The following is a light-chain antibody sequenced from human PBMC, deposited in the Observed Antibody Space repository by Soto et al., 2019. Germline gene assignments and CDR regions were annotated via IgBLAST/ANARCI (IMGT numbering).Light chain of an antibody. CDR1: QSVSSN. V-gene: IGKV3-15*01. Sequence: EIVMTQSPATLSVSPGERATLSCSASQSVSSNLAWYQQKPGQAPRLLMYGASTRAAGFPARFSGSGSGTDFTLTINRLEPEDFAVYYCQQYITSPRTFGQGTKVDIK. CDR3: QQYITSPRT. CDR2: GAS. J-gene: IGKJ1*01.